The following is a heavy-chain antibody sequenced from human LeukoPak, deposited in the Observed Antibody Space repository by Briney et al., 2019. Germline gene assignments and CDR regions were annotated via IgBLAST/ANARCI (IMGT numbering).Heavy chain of an antibody. CDR2: INPKSGGT. CDR3: ARSEDYGLDV. Sequence: ASVKVSCKSSGYTFTGYFIHCVPHAHGQWLEWMGWINPKSGGTNYAQKFQGRVTMTGDTSISTTYMELTRLKSDDTAVYFCARSEDYGLDVWGQGTTVIVSS. J-gene: IGHJ6*02. V-gene: IGHV1-2*02. CDR1: GYTFTGYF.